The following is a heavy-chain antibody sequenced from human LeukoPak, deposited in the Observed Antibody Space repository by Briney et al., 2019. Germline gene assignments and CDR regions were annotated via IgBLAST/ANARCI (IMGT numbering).Heavy chain of an antibody. Sequence: GGSLRLSCAASGFTLSSYSMHWVRQAPGKGLEFVSAISKNGRNTYYGNSMKGRFTISRDISKNTLYLQMGSLRLEDTAVYYCGRQAAPDYWGQGTLVTVSS. CDR3: GRQAAPDY. CDR2: ISKNGRNT. D-gene: IGHD2-15*01. V-gene: IGHV3-64*01. J-gene: IGHJ4*02. CDR1: GFTLSSYS.